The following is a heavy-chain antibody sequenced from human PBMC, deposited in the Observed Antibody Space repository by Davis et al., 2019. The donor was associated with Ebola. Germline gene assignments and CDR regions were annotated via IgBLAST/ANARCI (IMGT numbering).Heavy chain of an antibody. D-gene: IGHD6-19*01. CDR2: IRQDGSSK. V-gene: IGHV3-7*01. CDR1: GFTFSNYS. CDR3: ARGSGWYRFGY. J-gene: IGHJ4*02. Sequence: PGGSLRLSCVASGFTFSNYSMTWVRQAPGKGLEWVANIRQDGSSKYSVDSVKGRFTMSRDNAKNSLYLQMNSLRAEDTAVYYCARGSGWYRFGYWGQGTLVTVSS.